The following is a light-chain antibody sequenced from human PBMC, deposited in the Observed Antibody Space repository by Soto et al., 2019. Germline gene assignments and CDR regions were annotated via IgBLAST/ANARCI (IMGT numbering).Light chain of an antibody. CDR1: QSVRSN. Sequence: EIVMTQSPATLSVSPGERVTLSCRASQSVRSNLAWYQQKPGQVPRVLIYGASTRAIGIPDRFSGSGSGTEFTLTINSLQSEDVAVYYCQHYNNLWGFGGGTKVEIK. CDR3: QHYNNLWG. CDR2: GAS. J-gene: IGKJ4*01. V-gene: IGKV3-15*01.